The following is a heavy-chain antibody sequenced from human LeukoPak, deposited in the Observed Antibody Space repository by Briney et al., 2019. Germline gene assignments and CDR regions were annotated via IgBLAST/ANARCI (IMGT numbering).Heavy chain of an antibody. V-gene: IGHV5-51*01. J-gene: IGHJ4*02. Sequence: GESLKISCKGSGYSFTSYWTGWVRQMPGKGLEWMGIIYPGDSETRYSPSFQGQVTISADKSISTAYLQWSRLKASDTAMYYCARKSRADYWGQGTLVTVSS. CDR1: GYSFTSYW. CDR3: ARKSRADY. CDR2: IYPGDSET.